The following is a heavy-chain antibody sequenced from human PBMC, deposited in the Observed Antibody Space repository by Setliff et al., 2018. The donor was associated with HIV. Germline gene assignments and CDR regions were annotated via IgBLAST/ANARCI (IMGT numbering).Heavy chain of an antibody. D-gene: IGHD3-22*01. CDR3: ARDQIYYDSRYYYYMDV. CDR2: FYSGGSR. J-gene: IGHJ6*03. Sequence: GGSLRLSCTASGFTFGDYAMSWVRQAPGKGLEWVSVFYSGGSRYYADSVRGRFTISRDNSKNTLYLQMNSLRAEDTALYYCARDQIYYDSRYYYYMDVWGKGTTVTVSS. V-gene: IGHV3-53*01. CDR1: GFTFGDYA.